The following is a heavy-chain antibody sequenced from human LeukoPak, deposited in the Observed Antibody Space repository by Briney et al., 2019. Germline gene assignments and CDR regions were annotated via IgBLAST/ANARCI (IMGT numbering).Heavy chain of an antibody. D-gene: IGHD4-23*01. CDR1: GYTFTSYG. CDR2: IIPIFGTA. V-gene: IGHV1-69*05. J-gene: IGHJ6*03. CDR3: ARGLFGKTTVVTRGYYYYMDV. Sequence: SVKVSCKASGYTFTSYGISWVRQAPGQGLEWMGGIIPIFGTANYAQKFQGRVTITTDESTSTAYMELSSLRSEDTAVYYCARGLFGKTTVVTRGYYYYMDVWGKGTTVTVSS.